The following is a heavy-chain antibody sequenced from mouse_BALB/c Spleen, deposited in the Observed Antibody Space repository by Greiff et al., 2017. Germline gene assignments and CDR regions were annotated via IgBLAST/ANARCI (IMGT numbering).Heavy chain of an antibody. CDR1: GFTFTEFI. Sequence: QVQLLQSGTVLARPGASVKMSCKASGFTFTEFIIHWVQQRPGQGLEWIGWFYPGSGSIKYNEKFKDRVTLTADKTSSTVYMELSRLTSEDSADYVCASHEGGRYNYGYAMDYWGQGTSVTVSA. V-gene: IGHV1-62-2*01. CDR3: ASHEGGRYNYGYAMDY. CDR2: FYPGSGSI. D-gene: IGHD1-1*01. J-gene: IGHJ4*01.